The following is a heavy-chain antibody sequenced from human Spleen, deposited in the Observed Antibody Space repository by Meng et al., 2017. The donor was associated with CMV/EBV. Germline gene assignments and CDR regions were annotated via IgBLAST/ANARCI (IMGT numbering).Heavy chain of an antibody. CDR1: FTFSSYA. CDR3: AKDLNYDFWSGYWNDY. CDR2: ISGSGGST. J-gene: IGHJ4*02. D-gene: IGHD3-3*01. Sequence: FTFSSYAMSWVRQAPGKGLEGVSAISGSGGSTYYADSVKGRFTISRDNSKNTLYLQMNSPRAEDTAVYYCAKDLNYDFWSGYWNDYWGQGTLVTVSS. V-gene: IGHV3-23*01.